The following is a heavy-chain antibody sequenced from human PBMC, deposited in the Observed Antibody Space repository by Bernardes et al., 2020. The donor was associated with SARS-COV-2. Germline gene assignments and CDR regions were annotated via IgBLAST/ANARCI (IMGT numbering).Heavy chain of an antibody. J-gene: IGHJ4*02. CDR3: ATGGGDGGY. CDR2: INPNSGAT. V-gene: IGHV1-2*02. D-gene: IGHD3-16*01. Sequence: SVKVSCKPSGYTFTAYYTHWVRQAPGQGLECMGCINPNSGATYSAQKFQGRVTMTTDTSISTAYMELSSLTYDDTAIYYCATGGGDGGYWGQGTLVTVSS. CDR1: GYTFTAYY.